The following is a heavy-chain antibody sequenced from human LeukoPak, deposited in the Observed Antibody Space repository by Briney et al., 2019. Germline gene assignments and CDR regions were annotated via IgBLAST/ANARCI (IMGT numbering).Heavy chain of an antibody. CDR1: GFTFSSYS. CDR2: ISSSSSYI. J-gene: IGHJ6*02. CDR3: ASWITMVRGVIRGMDV. D-gene: IGHD3-10*01. Sequence: GGSLRLSCAASGFTFSSYSMNWVRQAPGKGLVWVSSISSSSSYIYYADSVKGRFTISRDNAKNSLYLQMNSLRAEDTAVYYCASWITMVRGVIRGMDVWGQGTTVTVSS. V-gene: IGHV3-21*01.